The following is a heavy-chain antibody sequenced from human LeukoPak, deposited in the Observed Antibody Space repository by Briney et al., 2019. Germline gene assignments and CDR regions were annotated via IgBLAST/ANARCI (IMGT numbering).Heavy chain of an antibody. J-gene: IGHJ4*02. D-gene: IGHD3-22*01. Sequence: PGGSLRLSCAASGFTFSSYAMHWVRQAPGKGLEWVSSISSSSSYIYYADSVKGRFTISRDNAKNSLYLQMNSLRAEDTAVYYCARVDVSGYYYPPDYWGQGTLVTVSS. CDR2: ISSSSSYI. CDR3: ARVDVSGYYYPPDY. V-gene: IGHV3-21*01. CDR1: GFTFSSYA.